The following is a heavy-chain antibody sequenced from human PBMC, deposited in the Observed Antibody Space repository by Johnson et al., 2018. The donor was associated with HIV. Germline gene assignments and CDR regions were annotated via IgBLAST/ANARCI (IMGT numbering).Heavy chain of an antibody. D-gene: IGHD4-23*01. CDR3: AREEGVGDDYGGKSAFDI. CDR2: ISYDGSDK. CDR1: GFPFSTYA. J-gene: IGHJ3*02. V-gene: IGHV3-30-3*01. Sequence: VQLVESGGGVVQPGRSLRLSCAASGFPFSTYAMHWVRQAPGKGLEWVSVISYDGSDKYYADSVKGRFTISRDNSRNTLYLQMSGLRAEDTAVYSWAREEGVGDDYGGKSAFDIWGQGTMVTVSS.